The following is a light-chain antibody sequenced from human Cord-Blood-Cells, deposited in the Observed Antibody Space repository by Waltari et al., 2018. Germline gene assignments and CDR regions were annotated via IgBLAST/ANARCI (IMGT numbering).Light chain of an antibody. CDR1: SSNIGAGYD. V-gene: IGLV1-40*01. CDR2: GNS. Sequence: QSVLTQPPSVSGAPGQRVTISCTGSSSNIGAGYDVHWYQQLPGTAPKLLICGNSTRPSGVTYRFSGSKSGTSASLAITALPAEDEADYYCQSYDSSLSGSVFGGGTKLTVL. J-gene: IGLJ3*02. CDR3: QSYDSSLSGSV.